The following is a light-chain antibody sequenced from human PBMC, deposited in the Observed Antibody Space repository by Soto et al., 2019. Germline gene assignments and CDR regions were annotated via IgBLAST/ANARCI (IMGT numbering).Light chain of an antibody. J-gene: IGLJ2*01. CDR3: CSYVGNQPWL. CDR1: RSDVGGYNY. Sequence: QSALTQPRSVSGSPGQSVTISCTGTRSDVGGYNYVSWYQQHPDKAPKLIIYDVTKRPSGVPDRFSGSKSGNTASLTISGLQAEDEADYYCCSYVGNQPWLFGGGTQVTVL. V-gene: IGLV2-11*01. CDR2: DVT.